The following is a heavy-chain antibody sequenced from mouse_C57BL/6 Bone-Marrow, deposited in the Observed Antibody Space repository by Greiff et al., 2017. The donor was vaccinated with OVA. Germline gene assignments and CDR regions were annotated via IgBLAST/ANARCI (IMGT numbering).Heavy chain of an antibody. CDR2: ISSGGSYT. V-gene: IGHV5-6*01. CDR1: GFTFSSYG. J-gene: IGHJ1*03. Sequence: EVKLMESGGDLVKPGGSLKLSCAASGFTFSSYGMSWVRQTPDKRLEWVATISSGGSYTYYPDSVKGRFTISRDNAKNTLYLQMSSLKSEDTAMYYCARGSSYCWYFDVWGTGTTVTVSS. CDR3: ARGSSYCWYFDV. D-gene: IGHD1-1*01.